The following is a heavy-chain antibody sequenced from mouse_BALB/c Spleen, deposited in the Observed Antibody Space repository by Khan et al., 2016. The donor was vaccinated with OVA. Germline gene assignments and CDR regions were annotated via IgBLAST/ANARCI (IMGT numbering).Heavy chain of an antibody. CDR1: GYSITSDYA. V-gene: IGHV3-2*02. CDR2: ITYSGGT. CDR3: ARWFAY. Sequence: EVKLLESGPGLVKPSQSLSLTCTVTGYSITSDYAWNWIRQFPGNKLEWMGYITYSGGTSYHPSLKSRISITRDTSRNQFFLRLNSVTTEYSATYYCARWFAYWGQGTLVTVS. J-gene: IGHJ3*01.